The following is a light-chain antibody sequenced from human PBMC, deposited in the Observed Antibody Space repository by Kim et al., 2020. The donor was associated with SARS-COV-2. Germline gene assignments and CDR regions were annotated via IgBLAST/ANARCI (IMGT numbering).Light chain of an antibody. CDR3: QHYESPLYT. CDR2: KTS. J-gene: IGKJ2*01. V-gene: IGKV1-5*03. CDR1: QNINSW. Sequence: SASVGDRVTITCRASQNINSWLAWYQQKPGTAPKLLIYKTSLLHSGVPSRFSGGGSGTYFTLTIVGLQPDDFATYYCQHYESPLYTFGQGTKVEI.